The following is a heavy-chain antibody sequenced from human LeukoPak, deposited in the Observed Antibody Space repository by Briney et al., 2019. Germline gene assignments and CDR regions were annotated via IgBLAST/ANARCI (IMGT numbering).Heavy chain of an antibody. V-gene: IGHV4-34*01. CDR2: INHSGST. J-gene: IGHJ4*02. Sequence: PSETLSLTCAVYGGSFSGYYWSWIRQPPGKGLEWIGEINHSGSTNYNPSLKSRVTISVDTSKNQFSLKLSSVTAADTAVYYCARQRPYCDYVWGSYRRAPFDYWGQGTLVTVSS. CDR1: GGSFSGYY. CDR3: ARQRPYCDYVWGSYRRAPFDY. D-gene: IGHD3-16*02.